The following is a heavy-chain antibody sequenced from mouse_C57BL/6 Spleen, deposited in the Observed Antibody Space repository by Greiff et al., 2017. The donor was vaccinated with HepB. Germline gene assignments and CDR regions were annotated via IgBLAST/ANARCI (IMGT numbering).Heavy chain of an antibody. CDR3: ARLWDGDY. CDR1: GYTFTSYW. D-gene: IGHD4-1*01. CDR2: IDPSDSYT. J-gene: IGHJ2*01. Sequence: QVQLQQPGAELVKPGASVKLSCKASGYTFTSYWMQWVKQRPGQGLEWIGEIDPSDSYTNYNQKFKGKATLTVDTSSSPAYMQLSSLTSEDSAVYYCARLWDGDYWGQGTTLTVSS. V-gene: IGHV1-50*01.